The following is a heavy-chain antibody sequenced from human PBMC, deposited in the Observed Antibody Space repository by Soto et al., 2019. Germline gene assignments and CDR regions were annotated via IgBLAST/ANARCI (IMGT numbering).Heavy chain of an antibody. CDR2: IYYTGNT. J-gene: IGHJ5*02. D-gene: IGHD3-10*01. CDR3: ARAQSLEFHHWFAP. CDR1: GGSISTYY. V-gene: IGHV4-59*13. Sequence: SETLSLTCTVTGGSISTYYWSWIRQPPGKGLEWIGHIYYTGNTNYNPSLKSRVTISVDTSTNRFSLRLRSVSAADTAVYYCARAQSLEFHHWFAPWGQGTLVTVSS.